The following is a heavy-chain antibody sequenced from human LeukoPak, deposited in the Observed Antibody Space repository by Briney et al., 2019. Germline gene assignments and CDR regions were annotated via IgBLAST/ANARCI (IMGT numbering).Heavy chain of an antibody. V-gene: IGHV5-51*01. D-gene: IGHD2-2*01. CDR1: GYSFSSHW. J-gene: IGHJ1*01. CDR2: IYPANSDT. CDR3: ARPACSSTSCYLYFQY. Sequence: GESLKISCKGSGYSFSSHWIGWVRQLPGKGLEWMAIIYPANSDTRYSPSFQGQVTISADKSISTAYLQWSSLKASDTAMYYCARPACSSTSCYLYFQYWGQGTLVTVFS.